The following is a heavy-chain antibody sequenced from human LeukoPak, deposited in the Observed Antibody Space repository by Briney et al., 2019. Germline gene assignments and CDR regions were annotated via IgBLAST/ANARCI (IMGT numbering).Heavy chain of an antibody. CDR3: AKIDRQYCSRSSCYALDY. J-gene: IGHJ4*02. V-gene: IGHV5-51*01. Sequence: GESLKISCKCSGYSFTSYWIGWVRQMPGKGLEWMGIIYPGDSDTRYSPSFQGQVTISVDKSISTACLQWSSLKASDTAIYYCAKIDRQYCSRSSCYALDYWGQGTQVTVSS. CDR1: GYSFTSYW. CDR2: IYPGDSDT. D-gene: IGHD2-2*01.